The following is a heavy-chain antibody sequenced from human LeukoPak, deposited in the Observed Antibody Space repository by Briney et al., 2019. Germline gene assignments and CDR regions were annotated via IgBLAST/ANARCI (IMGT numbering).Heavy chain of an antibody. D-gene: IGHD1-26*01. Sequence: GGSLRLSCAASGFTFSAYGMNWVRQAPGRGLEWVSSISRSGNDIYYADSVKGRFTISRDNAKNSLYLQMNSLRAEDTAVYYCARPGIVGGTTVLSDFWGQGTLVTVSS. V-gene: IGHV3-21*01. CDR1: GFTFSAYG. CDR3: ARPGIVGGTTVLSDF. CDR2: ISRSGNDI. J-gene: IGHJ4*02.